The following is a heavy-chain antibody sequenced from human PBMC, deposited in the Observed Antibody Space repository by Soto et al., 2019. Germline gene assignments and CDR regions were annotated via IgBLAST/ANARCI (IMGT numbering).Heavy chain of an antibody. Sequence: XVSLRLSCAASGFTFSSSAMSWVRQAPGKGLEWVAALSDSGGSTYYADSVRGRFTISRDNSKKTLFLQMNSLRAEDTALYYCEKVFQYYYYGMDVWGQGTTVTVSS. J-gene: IGHJ6*02. V-gene: IGHV3-23*01. CDR1: GFTFSSSA. CDR2: LSDSGGST. CDR3: EKVFQYYYYGMDV.